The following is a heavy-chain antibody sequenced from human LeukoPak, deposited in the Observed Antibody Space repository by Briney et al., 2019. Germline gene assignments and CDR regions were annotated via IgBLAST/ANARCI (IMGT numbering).Heavy chain of an antibody. V-gene: IGHV7-4-1*02. CDR1: GYTFTTYA. D-gene: IGHD6-13*01. CDR3: ARDQGSSSWWDYYYYYMDV. Sequence: ASVKVSCKASGYTFTTYAINWVRQAPGQGLEWMGWINTNTGNPTYAQGFTGRFVFSLDTSVSTAYLQISSLKAEDTAVYYCARDQGSSSWWDYYYYYMDVWGKGTTVTVSS. CDR2: INTNTGNP. J-gene: IGHJ6*03.